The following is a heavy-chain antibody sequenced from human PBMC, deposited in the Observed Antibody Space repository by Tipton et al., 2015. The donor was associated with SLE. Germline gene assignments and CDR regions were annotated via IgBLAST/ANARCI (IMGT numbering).Heavy chain of an antibody. D-gene: IGHD3-3*01. CDR1: GGSFSGYY. CDR2: INHSGGT. V-gene: IGHV4-34*01. Sequence: TLSLTCAVYGGSFSGYYWIWIRQPPGKGLEWIGEINHSGGTNYNPSLKSRVTISVDASKNQFSLRLTSVTAADTAVYYCARVRATRENADFWSGYFFDYWGQGALVSVSS. CDR3: ARVRATRENADFWSGYFFDY. J-gene: IGHJ4*02.